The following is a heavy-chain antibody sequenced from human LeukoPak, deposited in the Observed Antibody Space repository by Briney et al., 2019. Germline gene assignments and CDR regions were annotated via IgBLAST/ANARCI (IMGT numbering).Heavy chain of an antibody. J-gene: IGHJ4*02. CDR3: ARARAVAGYFD. D-gene: IGHD6-19*01. V-gene: IGHV4-34*01. Sequence: PSETLSLTCTVSGGSFSGYYWSWIRQPPGKGLEWIGEINHSGSTNYNPSLKSRVTISVDTSKNQFSLKLSSVTAADTAVYYCARARAVAGYFDWGQGTLVTVSS. CDR2: INHSGST. CDR1: GGSFSGYY.